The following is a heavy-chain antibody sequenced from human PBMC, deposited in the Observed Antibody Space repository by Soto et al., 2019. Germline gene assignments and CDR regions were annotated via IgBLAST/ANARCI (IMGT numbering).Heavy chain of an antibody. J-gene: IGHJ4*01. V-gene: IGHV3-7*01. CDR2: IKQDGSEK. CDR3: ARGRGWIFDF. CDR1: GLTFSSYW. Sequence: ESGGGLVQPGGSLRLSCAGTGLTFSSYWMSWFRQAPGKGLEWVANIKQDGSEKYYVDSVKGRFTIYRDNAKNSLDLQMNSLRVEDTAVYYCARGRGWIFDFWGHGTRVTVSS. D-gene: IGHD3-10*01.